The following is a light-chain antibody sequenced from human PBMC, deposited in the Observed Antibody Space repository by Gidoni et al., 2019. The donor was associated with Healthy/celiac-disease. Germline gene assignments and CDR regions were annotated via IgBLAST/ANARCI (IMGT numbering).Light chain of an antibody. V-gene: IGKV3-20*01. CDR1: QSVSSSY. Sequence: EIVLTQSPGTLSLTPGERATLSCRASQSVSSSYLAWYQQKPGQAPRLLISGASSRATGIPDRFSGRGSGTDFTLTISRLEPEDFAVYYCQQYGSSPPEGSFGQGTKLEIK. CDR3: QQYGSSPPEGS. CDR2: GAS. J-gene: IGKJ2*04.